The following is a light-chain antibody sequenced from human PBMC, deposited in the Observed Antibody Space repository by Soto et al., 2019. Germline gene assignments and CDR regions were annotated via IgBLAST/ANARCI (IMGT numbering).Light chain of an antibody. V-gene: IGKV1-5*03. CDR2: KAS. CDR1: QSIGTW. Sequence: DIQMTQSPSTLSASVGDRVTITCRASQSIGTWLAWYQQKPGKAPKLLIYKASSLEGGVPSRFSGSGSGTDFNITISSLQPDDFAAYYCQQSNTYPLTFGGGTTVEIK. CDR3: QQSNTYPLT. J-gene: IGKJ4*01.